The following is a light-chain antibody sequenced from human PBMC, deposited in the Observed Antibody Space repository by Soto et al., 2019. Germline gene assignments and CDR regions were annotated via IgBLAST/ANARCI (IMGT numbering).Light chain of an antibody. J-gene: IGKJ1*01. CDR2: QAS. Sequence: IQMTQSPSTLSASVGDRVSITCRASQSISRQLAGYQQKPGKAPNLLIYQASNLETGVPSRFTGSGSGTEFTLTISSLQPDDLANYYSLQYQSYWTFGQGTNVEV. V-gene: IGKV1-5*03. CDR3: LQYQSYWT. CDR1: QSISRQ.